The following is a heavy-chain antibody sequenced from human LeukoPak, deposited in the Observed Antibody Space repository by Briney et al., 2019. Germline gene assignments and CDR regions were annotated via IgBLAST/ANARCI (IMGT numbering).Heavy chain of an antibody. CDR2: ISSSSSYI. Sequence: GGSLRLSCAASGFTFSSYSMNWVRQAPGKGLEWVSSISSSSSYIYYADSVKGRFTISRDNAKNSLYLQMKSLRAEDTAVYYCASRQQLARGYYFDYWRQGTLVTVSS. CDR1: GFTFSSYS. V-gene: IGHV3-21*01. CDR3: ASRQQLARGYYFDY. J-gene: IGHJ4*02. D-gene: IGHD6-13*01.